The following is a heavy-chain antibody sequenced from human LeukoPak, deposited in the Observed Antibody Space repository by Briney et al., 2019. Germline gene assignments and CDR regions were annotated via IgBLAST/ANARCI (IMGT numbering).Heavy chain of an antibody. V-gene: IGHV1-69*05. Sequence: SVKVSCKASGGTFNTYAFNWVRRAPGQGLEWMGRIIPVFGTPHYAQKYQGRLTITTDEFASTVYMELSSLRSQDTAIYFCARIEGDYGVFVFWGQGTLVTVSS. CDR3: ARIEGDYGVFVF. CDR1: GGTFNTYA. D-gene: IGHD4-17*01. CDR2: IIPVFGTP. J-gene: IGHJ4*02.